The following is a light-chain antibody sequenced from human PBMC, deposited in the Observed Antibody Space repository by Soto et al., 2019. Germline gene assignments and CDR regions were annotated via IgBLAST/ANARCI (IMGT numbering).Light chain of an antibody. J-gene: IGKJ4*01. V-gene: IGKV3-20*01. CDR3: QHYRTS. CDR2: GAS. Sequence: EIVLTQSPGTPSFSPGERDTLSRRASQSVSSSYLAWYQQKPGQAPRQLIYGASSRATGIPDRFSGSGSGTDFTLTITRLEPEDFAVYYCQHYRTSFGGGTRVEIK. CDR1: QSVSSSY.